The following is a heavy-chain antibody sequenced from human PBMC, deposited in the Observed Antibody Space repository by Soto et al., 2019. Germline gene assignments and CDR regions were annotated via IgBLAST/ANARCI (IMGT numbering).Heavy chain of an antibody. V-gene: IGHV4-31*03. Sequence: QVQLQESGPGLVKPSQTLTLTCTVSGGSISSGRFYWSWIRQHPGKGLAWIGHISDSGSSYYNPSLESRVTISVEQSKNQFSLKLRSVTASETAVYFCERTTFYDVFTADYSLFDYWGQGTMVTVSS. J-gene: IGHJ4*02. CDR3: ERTTFYDVFTADYSLFDY. D-gene: IGHD3-9*01. CDR1: GGSISSGRFY. CDR2: ISDSGSS.